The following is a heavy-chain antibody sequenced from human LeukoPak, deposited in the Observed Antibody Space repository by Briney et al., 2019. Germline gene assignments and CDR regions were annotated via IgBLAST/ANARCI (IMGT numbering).Heavy chain of an antibody. D-gene: IGHD1-26*01. Sequence: PSETLSLTCTVSGGSISSGDYYWSWIRQPPGKGLEWIGYISYSGSTNYNPSLKSRVTISLATSKNQVSLKLSSVTAADTAVYYCASHMGTTGPLGYWGQGALVTVSS. CDR1: GGSISSGDYY. J-gene: IGHJ4*02. CDR3: ASHMGTTGPLGY. CDR2: ISYSGST. V-gene: IGHV4-61*08.